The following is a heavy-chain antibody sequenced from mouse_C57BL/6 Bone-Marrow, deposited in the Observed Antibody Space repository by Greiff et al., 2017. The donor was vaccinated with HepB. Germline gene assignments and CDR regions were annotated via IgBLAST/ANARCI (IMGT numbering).Heavy chain of an antibody. Sequence: EVQLVESGGGLVKPGGSLKLSCAASGFTFSDYGMHWVRQAPEKGLEWVAYISSGSSTIYYADTVKGRFTISRDNAKNTLFLQMTSLRSEDTAMYYCARPDYDYDEGHYAMDYWGQGTSVTVSS. CDR3: ARPDYDYDEGHYAMDY. V-gene: IGHV5-17*01. CDR2: ISSGSSTI. D-gene: IGHD2-4*01. CDR1: GFTFSDYG. J-gene: IGHJ4*01.